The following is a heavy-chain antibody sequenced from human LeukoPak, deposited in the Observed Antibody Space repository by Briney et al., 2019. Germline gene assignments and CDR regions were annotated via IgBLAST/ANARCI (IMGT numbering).Heavy chain of an antibody. CDR1: GFSFYDYY. D-gene: IGHD3-10*01. CDR3: ARPARSGIYYPDAFES. Sequence: PGGSLRLSCTDSGFSFYDYYISWIRQAPGKGLDWVAYTFSSGMATYYQNSVKGRFTISRDNAKNSLYLQMDSQKAEDTAMYYCARPARSGIYYPDAFESWGQGTMVTVSS. V-gene: IGHV3-11*04. CDR2: TFSSGMAT. J-gene: IGHJ3*02.